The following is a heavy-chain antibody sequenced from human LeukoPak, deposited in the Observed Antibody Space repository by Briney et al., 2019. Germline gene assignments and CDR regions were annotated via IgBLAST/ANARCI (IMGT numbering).Heavy chain of an antibody. V-gene: IGHV3-21*01. D-gene: IGHD6-13*01. J-gene: IGHJ4*02. CDR2: ISSSSSYI. CDR1: GFTFRAYS. CDR3: ARALNIAAQYYFDY. Sequence: GGSLRLSCAASGFTFRAYSMNWVRQAPGKGLEWVSSISSSSSYIYYADSVKGRFTISRDNAKNSLYLQMNSLRAEDTAVYYCARALNIAAQYYFDYWGQGTLVTVSS.